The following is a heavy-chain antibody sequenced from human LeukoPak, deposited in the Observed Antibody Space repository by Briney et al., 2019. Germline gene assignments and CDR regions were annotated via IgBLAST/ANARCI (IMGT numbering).Heavy chain of an antibody. CDR2: IIPTFGTA. D-gene: IGHD3-22*01. CDR3: ARAGDYYDSSGYGYFGY. J-gene: IGHJ4*02. V-gene: IGHV1-69*06. Sequence: SVKVSCKASGGTFSSYAISWVRQAPGQGLEWMGRIIPTFGTANYAQKFQGRVTITADKSTSTAYMELSSLRSEDTAVYYCARAGDYYDSSGYGYFGYWGQGTLVTVSS. CDR1: GGTFSSYA.